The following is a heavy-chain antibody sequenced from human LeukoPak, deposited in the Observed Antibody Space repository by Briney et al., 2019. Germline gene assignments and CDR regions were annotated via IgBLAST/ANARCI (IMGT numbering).Heavy chain of an antibody. CDR2: ISSSGSTI. D-gene: IGHD3-10*01. CDR3: TTGITMVRGVPGVYFDY. CDR1: GFTFSSYE. V-gene: IGHV3-48*03. J-gene: IGHJ4*02. Sequence: GGSLRLSCAASGFTFSSYEMNWVRQAPGKGLEWVSYISSSGSTIYYADSVKGRFTISRDNAKNSLYLQMNSLRAEDTAVYYCTTGITMVRGVPGVYFDYWGQGTLVTVSS.